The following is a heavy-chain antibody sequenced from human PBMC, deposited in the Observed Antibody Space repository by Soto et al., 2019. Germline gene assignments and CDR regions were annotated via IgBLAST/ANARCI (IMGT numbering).Heavy chain of an antibody. V-gene: IGHV1-69*13. CDR3: ARGGGLLRGEYYFDY. CDR2: IIPIFGTA. CDR1: GGTFSSYA. D-gene: IGHD1-26*01. Sequence: SVKVSCKASGGTFSSYAISWVRQAPGQGLEWMGGIIPIFGTANYAQKFQGRVTITADESTSTAYMELSSLRSEDTAVYYCARGGGLLRGEYYFDYWGQGTLVTVSS. J-gene: IGHJ4*02.